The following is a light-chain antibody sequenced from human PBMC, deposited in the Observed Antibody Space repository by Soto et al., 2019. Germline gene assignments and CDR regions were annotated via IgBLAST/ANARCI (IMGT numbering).Light chain of an antibody. Sequence: DIQMTQSPSSVSASVGDSVTITCRASKGISSWLSWYQQKPGKAPKHLIYAASRLQSGFPSRFSGSGSGTDCTLTISSLRAEDFSPYYCQQANSLPLTFGGGTMLAI. V-gene: IGKV1-12*01. J-gene: IGKJ4*02. CDR2: AAS. CDR3: QQANSLPLT. CDR1: KGISSW.